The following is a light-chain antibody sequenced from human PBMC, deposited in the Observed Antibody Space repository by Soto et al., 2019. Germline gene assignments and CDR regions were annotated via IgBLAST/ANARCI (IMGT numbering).Light chain of an antibody. Sequence: EIVLTQSPGTLSLSPGERATLSCRASQSVRGTSLVWYQQKPGQAPRLLIYGASSRATGIPDRFSGSGSGIDFTLTISRLEPEDSAVYYCQQYGSSSWTSGQGTRVEIK. CDR3: QQYGSSSWT. J-gene: IGKJ1*01. CDR2: GAS. CDR1: QSVRGTS. V-gene: IGKV3-20*01.